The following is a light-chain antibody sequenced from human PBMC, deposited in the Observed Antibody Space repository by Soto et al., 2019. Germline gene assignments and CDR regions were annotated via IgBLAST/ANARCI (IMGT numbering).Light chain of an antibody. CDR1: QSVSSN. J-gene: IGKJ1*01. CDR2: GAS. CDR3: QQYNNWPG. V-gene: IGKV3-15*01. Sequence: EIVMTQSPATLSVSPGERATLSCRASQSVSSNLAWYQQKPGQAPRLLIYGASTRATGIPARFSGSGSGTEFTLTISSLQSEDVAVYYCQQYNNWPGFGQGTKVEIK.